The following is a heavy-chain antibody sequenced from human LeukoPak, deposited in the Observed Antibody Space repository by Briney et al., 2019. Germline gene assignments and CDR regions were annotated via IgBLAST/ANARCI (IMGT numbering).Heavy chain of an antibody. CDR3: ATHGYYDSSGYYYVDY. CDR1: GYTLTELS. J-gene: IGHJ4*02. D-gene: IGHD3-22*01. V-gene: IGHV1-24*01. CDR2: FDPEDGET. Sequence: GASVKVSCKVSGYTLTELSMHWVRQAPGKGLEWMGGFDPEDGETIYAQKFQGRVTMTEDTSTDTAYMELSGLRSEDTAVYYCATHGYYDSSGYYYVDYWGQGTLVTVSS.